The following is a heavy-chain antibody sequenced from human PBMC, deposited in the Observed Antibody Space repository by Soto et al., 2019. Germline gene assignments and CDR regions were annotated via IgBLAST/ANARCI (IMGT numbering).Heavy chain of an antibody. Sequence: SETLSLTCTVSGGSISSYYWSWIRQPPGKGLEWIGYIYYSGSTNYNPSLKSRVTVSVDTSKNQFSLKLNSVTAADTAVYYCARDLWGYCGTDCYPLDVWGQGTTVTVSS. CDR1: GGSISSYY. CDR2: IYYSGST. CDR3: ARDLWGYCGTDCYPLDV. D-gene: IGHD2-21*02. J-gene: IGHJ6*02. V-gene: IGHV4-59*01.